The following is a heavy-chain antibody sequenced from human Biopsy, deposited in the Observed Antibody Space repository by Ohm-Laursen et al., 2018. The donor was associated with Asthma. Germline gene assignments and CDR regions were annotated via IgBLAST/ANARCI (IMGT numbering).Heavy chain of an antibody. CDR2: ITGSGGTT. V-gene: IGHV3-23*01. D-gene: IGHD4-23*01. CDR1: GFTFSSSA. J-gene: IGHJ3*02. Sequence: SLRLSCAASGFTFSSSAMSWVRQAPGKGLERVSAITGSGGTTYYADSVRGRSTISRDNSKSTLFLQMDSLRAEDTAVYYCARAYGGNFFSGAFDIWGQGTMVTVSS. CDR3: ARAYGGNFFSGAFDI.